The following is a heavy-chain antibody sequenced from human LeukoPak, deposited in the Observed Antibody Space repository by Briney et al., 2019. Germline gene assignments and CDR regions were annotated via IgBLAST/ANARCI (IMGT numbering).Heavy chain of an antibody. J-gene: IGHJ4*02. CDR2: IYYSGST. D-gene: IGHD5-24*01. CDR1: GGSISSYY. V-gene: IGHV4-59*01. Sequence: SETLSLTCTVSGGSISSYYWSWIRQPPGKGLEWIGYIYYSGSTNYNPSLKSRVTISVDTSKNQFSLKLSSVTAADTAVYYCARGRSLDYWGQRTLVTVSP. CDR3: ARGRSLDY.